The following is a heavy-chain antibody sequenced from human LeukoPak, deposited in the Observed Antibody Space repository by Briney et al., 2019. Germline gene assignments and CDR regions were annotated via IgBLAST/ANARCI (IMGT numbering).Heavy chain of an antibody. Sequence: GGSLRLSCAPSGFTLRSYEMNWVRQAPGKGLEWVSYISSSGSTIYYADSVKGRFTISRDNAKNSLYLQMNSLRAEDTAVYYCARDSGPWSYWRQGTLVTVSS. CDR2: ISSSGSTI. CDR1: GFTLRSYE. V-gene: IGHV3-48*03. D-gene: IGHD3-10*01. CDR3: ARDSGPWSY. J-gene: IGHJ4*02.